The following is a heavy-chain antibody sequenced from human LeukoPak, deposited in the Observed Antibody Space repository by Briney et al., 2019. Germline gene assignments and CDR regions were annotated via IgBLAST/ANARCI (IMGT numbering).Heavy chain of an antibody. CDR2: IYHSGST. Sequence: SETLSLTCTVSGGSISSYYWSWIRQPPGKGLEWIGSIYHSGSTYYNPSLKSRVTVSLDTSKNQFSLKLSSVTAADTAVYYCARQIIPYYMDVWGKGTTVTVSS. J-gene: IGHJ6*03. V-gene: IGHV4-59*04. D-gene: IGHD2-21*01. CDR3: ARQIIPYYMDV. CDR1: GGSISSYY.